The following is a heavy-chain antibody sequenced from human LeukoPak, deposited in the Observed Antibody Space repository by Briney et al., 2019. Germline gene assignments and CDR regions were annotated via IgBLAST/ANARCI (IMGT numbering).Heavy chain of an antibody. J-gene: IGHJ4*02. Sequence: PGGSLRLSCAASGFTFSSYSMNWVRQAPGKGLEWVSFISSSSSYIYYADSVKGRFTISRENAKNSLYLQMNSLRAGDTAVYYCARARGGGYDFDYWGQGTLVTVSS. CDR1: GFTFSSYS. CDR2: ISSSSSYI. CDR3: ARARGGGYDFDY. D-gene: IGHD5-12*01. V-gene: IGHV3-21*01.